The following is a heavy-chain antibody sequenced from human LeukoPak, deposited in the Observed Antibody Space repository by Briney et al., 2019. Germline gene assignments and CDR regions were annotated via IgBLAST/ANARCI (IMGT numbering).Heavy chain of an antibody. Sequence: SETLSLTCAVSGYSISSGYYWGWIRQPPGKGLEWIGSIYHSGSTYYNPSLKSRVTISVDTSKNQFSLKLSSVTAADTAAYYCAEVAATWGNWFDPWGQGTLVTVSS. CDR3: AEVAATWGNWFDP. V-gene: IGHV4-38-2*01. CDR2: IYHSGST. D-gene: IGHD2-15*01. CDR1: GYSISSGYY. J-gene: IGHJ5*02.